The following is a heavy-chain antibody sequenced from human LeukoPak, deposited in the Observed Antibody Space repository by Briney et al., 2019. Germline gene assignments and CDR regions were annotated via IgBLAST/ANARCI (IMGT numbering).Heavy chain of an antibody. CDR2: IYYSGST. CDR3: ARAYDILTGYGYFDY. D-gene: IGHD3-9*01. V-gene: IGHV4-31*03. J-gene: IGHJ4*02. CDR1: GGSISSGGYY. Sequence: SETLSLTCTVSGGSISSGGYYWSWIRQHPGKGLEWIGYIYYSGSTYYNPSLKSRVTISVDTSKNQFSLKLSSVTAADTAVYYCARAYDILTGYGYFDYWGQGTPVTVSS.